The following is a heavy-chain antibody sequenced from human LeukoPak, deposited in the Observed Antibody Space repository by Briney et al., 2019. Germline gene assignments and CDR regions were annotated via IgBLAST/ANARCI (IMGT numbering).Heavy chain of an antibody. J-gene: IGHJ3*02. CDR1: GFTFDDYG. CDR2: INWNGGST. V-gene: IGHV3-20*04. CDR3: AREGCSSTSCSNDAFDI. D-gene: IGHD2-2*01. Sequence: GGSLRLSCAASGFTFDDYGMSWVRQAPGKGLEWVSGINWNGGSTGYADSVKGRFIISRDNAKNSLYLQMNSLRAEDTALYYCAREGCSSTSCSNDAFDIWGQGTMVTVSS.